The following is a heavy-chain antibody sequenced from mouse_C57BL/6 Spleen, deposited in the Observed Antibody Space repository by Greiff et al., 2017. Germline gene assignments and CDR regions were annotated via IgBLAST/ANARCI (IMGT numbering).Heavy chain of an antibody. CDR1: GYTFTSYW. J-gene: IGHJ2*01. Sequence: VQLQQPGAELVRPGSSVKLSCKASGYTFTSYWMDWVKQRPGQGLEWIGDIYPSDSETHYNQKFKDKATLTVDKSSSTAYMQLSSLTSEDSAVYYCASRDSNFHFDYWGQGTTLTVSS. CDR2: IYPSDSET. D-gene: IGHD2-5*01. V-gene: IGHV1-61*01. CDR3: ASRDSNFHFDY.